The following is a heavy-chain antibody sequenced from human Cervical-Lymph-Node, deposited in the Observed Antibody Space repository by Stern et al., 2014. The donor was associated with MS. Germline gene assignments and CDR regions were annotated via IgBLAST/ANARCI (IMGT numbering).Heavy chain of an antibody. CDR1: GYSFTSYW. Sequence: EVQLVQSGAEVKKPGESLKISCKGSGYSFTSYWIGWGRQMPGKGLAWMGIIDPGDSDPRYSPSFQGQVTISADKSISTAYLQWSSLKASDTAMYYCARYYSSGWSVWKNWFDPWGQGTLVTVSS. CDR3: ARYYSSGWSVWKNWFDP. D-gene: IGHD6-19*01. V-gene: IGHV5-51*01. J-gene: IGHJ5*02. CDR2: IDPGDSDP.